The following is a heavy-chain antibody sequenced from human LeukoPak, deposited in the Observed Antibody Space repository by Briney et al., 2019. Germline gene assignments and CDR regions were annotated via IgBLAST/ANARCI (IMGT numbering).Heavy chain of an antibody. V-gene: IGHV3-9*01. D-gene: IGHD4-17*01. J-gene: IGHJ3*02. CDR2: ISWNSGSI. CDR1: GFTFDDYA. CDR3: AKAESDYGDYGRDAFDI. Sequence: GRSLRLSCAASGFTFDDYAMHWVRQAPGKGLEWVSSISWNSGSIGYADSVKGRFTISRDNAKNSLYLQMNSLRAEDTALYYCAKAESDYGDYGRDAFDIWGQGTMVTVSS.